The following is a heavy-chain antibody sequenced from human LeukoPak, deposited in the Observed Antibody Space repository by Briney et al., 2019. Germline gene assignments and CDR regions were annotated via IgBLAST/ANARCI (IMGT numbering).Heavy chain of an antibody. D-gene: IGHD5-18*01. J-gene: IGHJ4*02. CDR3: ARLLDTAMVMPPVTDY. V-gene: IGHV4-31*03. CDR2: INHSGST. Sequence: PSQTLSLTCTVSGGSISSGGYYWSWIRQHPGKGLEWIGEINHSGSTNYNPSLKSRVTISVDTSKNQFSLKLSSVTAADTAVYYCARLLDTAMVMPPVTDYWGQGTLVTVSS. CDR1: GGSISSGGYY.